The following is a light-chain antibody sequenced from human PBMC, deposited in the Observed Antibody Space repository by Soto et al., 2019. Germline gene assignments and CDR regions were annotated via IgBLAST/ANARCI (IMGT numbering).Light chain of an antibody. V-gene: IGKV3-20*01. CDR1: QSVYNSY. J-gene: IGKJ2*01. CDR2: AAS. Sequence: EIVLTQSPGTLSLSPGERATLSCRASQSVYNSYLAWYQQKPGQTPRLLINAASNRATGVPDRFSRSGSGTDFTLTISRLEPEDFAVYYCQQYGSPPHTFGQGTKVEI. CDR3: QQYGSPPHT.